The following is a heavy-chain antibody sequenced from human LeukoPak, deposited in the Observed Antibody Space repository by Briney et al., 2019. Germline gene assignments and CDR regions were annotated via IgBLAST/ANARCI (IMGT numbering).Heavy chain of an antibody. CDR1: GFTFSSYA. J-gene: IGHJ4*02. V-gene: IGHV3-30*04. CDR3: ARDPYYYDSSGYFDY. Sequence: GGSLRLSCAASGFTFSSYAMHWVRQAPGKGLEWVAVISYDGSNKYYADSVKGRFTISRDDSKNTLYLQMNSLRAEDTAVYYCARDPYYYDSSGYFDYWGQGTLVTVSS. D-gene: IGHD3-22*01. CDR2: ISYDGSNK.